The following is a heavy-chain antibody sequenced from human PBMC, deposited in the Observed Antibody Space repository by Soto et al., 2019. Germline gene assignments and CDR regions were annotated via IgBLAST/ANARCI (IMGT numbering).Heavy chain of an antibody. CDR2: IYYSGST. D-gene: IGHD1-20*01. CDR1: GGSISSYY. J-gene: IGHJ3*02. V-gene: IGHV4-59*01. Sequence: PSETLSLTCTVSGGSISSYYWSWIRQHPGKGLEWIGYIYYSGSTNYNPSLKSRVTISVDTSKNQFSLKLSSVTAADTAVYYCARGTGYNWNALRTYAFDIWGQGTMVTVSS. CDR3: ARGTGYNWNALRTYAFDI.